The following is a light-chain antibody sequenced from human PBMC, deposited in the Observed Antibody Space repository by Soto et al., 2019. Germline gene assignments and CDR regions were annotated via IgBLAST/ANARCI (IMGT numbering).Light chain of an antibody. CDR3: QHYNSYSEA. J-gene: IGKJ1*01. CDR1: QGISSF. CDR2: SAS. Sequence: DVQMTQSPSSLSASVGDRVTITCRASQGISSFLAWYQQIPGKVPKLLIYSASTLQSGVPSRFSGSGSGTEFTLTISSLQPDDFATYYCQHYNSYSEAFGQGTKVDIK. V-gene: IGKV1-27*01.